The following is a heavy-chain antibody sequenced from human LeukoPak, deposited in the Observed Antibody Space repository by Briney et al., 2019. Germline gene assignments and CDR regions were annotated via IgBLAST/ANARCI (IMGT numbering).Heavy chain of an antibody. CDR3: ARGRPRNYDILTY. J-gene: IGHJ4*02. Sequence: GASVKVSCKASGYTFTSYGISWVRQATGQGHEWMGWMNPNSGNTGYAQKFQGRVTMTRNTSISTAYMELSSLRSEDTAVYYCARGRPRNYDILTYWGQGTLVTVSS. D-gene: IGHD3-9*01. CDR2: MNPNSGNT. V-gene: IGHV1-8*02. CDR1: GYTFTSYG.